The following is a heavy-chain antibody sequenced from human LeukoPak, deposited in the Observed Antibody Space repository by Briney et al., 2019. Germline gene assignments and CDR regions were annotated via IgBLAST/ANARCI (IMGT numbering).Heavy chain of an antibody. D-gene: IGHD3-3*01. CDR1: GYTFTSYY. Sequence: ASVKVSCKASGYTFTSYYMHWVRQAPGQGLEWVGIINPSGDPTNYAQKFQGRVTITADKSTSTAYMELSSLRSEDTAVYYCARGPDYDFWSGYWGTDYYYYMDVWGKGTTVTVSS. CDR3: ARGPDYDFWSGYWGTDYYYYMDV. CDR2: INPSGDPT. J-gene: IGHJ6*03. V-gene: IGHV1-46*01.